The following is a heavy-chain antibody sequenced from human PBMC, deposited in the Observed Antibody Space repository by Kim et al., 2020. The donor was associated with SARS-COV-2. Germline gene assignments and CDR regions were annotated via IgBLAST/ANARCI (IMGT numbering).Heavy chain of an antibody. CDR3: ARLPQLGYSYGEIDY. CDR1: GGSISSSSYY. D-gene: IGHD5-18*01. CDR2: IYYSGST. J-gene: IGHJ4*02. Sequence: SETLSLTCTVSGGSISSSSYYWGWIRQPPGKGLEWIGSIYYSGSTYYNPSLKSRVTISVDTSKNQFSLKLSSVTAADTAVYYCARLPQLGYSYGEIDYWGQGTLVTVSS. V-gene: IGHV4-39*01.